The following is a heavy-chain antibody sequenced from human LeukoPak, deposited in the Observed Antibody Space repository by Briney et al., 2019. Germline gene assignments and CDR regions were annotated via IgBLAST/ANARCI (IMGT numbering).Heavy chain of an antibody. V-gene: IGHV4-61*02. Sequence: PSETLSLTCTVSGASINSGSYYWTWIRQPAGKGLEWIGRIYASGNTDYSPSLKSRLTISLDTSKNQFSLRLSSVTAADTAVYYCARQSGYSYGYVTFDYWGQGTLVTVSS. J-gene: IGHJ4*02. CDR3: ARQSGYSYGYVTFDY. D-gene: IGHD5-18*01. CDR1: GASINSGSYY. CDR2: IYASGNT.